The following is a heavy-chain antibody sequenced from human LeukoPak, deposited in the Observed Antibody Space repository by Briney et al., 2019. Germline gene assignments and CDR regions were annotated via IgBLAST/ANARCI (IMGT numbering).Heavy chain of an antibody. CDR3: ARQNPSGSYYYTPPPPDYFDY. J-gene: IGHJ4*02. Sequence: SETLSLTCTVSRDSISSYYWNWIRQPPGKGLEWIGYGHYSGSTNYNPSLKSRVTFSVDTSKNQFSLKLSSVTAADTAVYYCARQNPSGSYYYTPPPPDYFDYWGQGTLVTVSS. CDR2: GHYSGST. D-gene: IGHD1-26*01. CDR1: RDSISSYY. V-gene: IGHV4-59*08.